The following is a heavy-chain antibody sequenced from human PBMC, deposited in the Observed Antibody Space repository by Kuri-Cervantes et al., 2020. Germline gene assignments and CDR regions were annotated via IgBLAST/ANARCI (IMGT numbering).Heavy chain of an antibody. V-gene: IGHV4-4*07. CDR3: ARDPFGELLSGAFDI. D-gene: IGHD3-10*01. J-gene: IGHJ3*02. CDR2: IYTSGST. CDR1: GGSISSYY. Sequence: SETLSLTCTVSGGSISSYYWSWIRQPAGKGLEWIGRIYTSGSTNYNPSLKSRVTMSVDTSKNQFSLKLSSVTAADTAVYYCARDPFGELLSGAFDIWAKGQWSPSPQ.